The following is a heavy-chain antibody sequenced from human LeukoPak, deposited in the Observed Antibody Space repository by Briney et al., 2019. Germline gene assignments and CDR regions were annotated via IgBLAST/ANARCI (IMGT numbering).Heavy chain of an antibody. Sequence: GGALRLSCVASGFTFSSHGMNWVRQAPGEGLEWVSGIIPSGHTTDYADSARGRVTISRDNSRNTVYLQMNSLRAEDPAVYYCAKDDRWLQFCCWGQGTLVTVSA. CDR1: GFTFSSHG. J-gene: IGHJ4*02. CDR3: AKDDRWLQFCC. V-gene: IGHV3-23*01. CDR2: IIPSGHTT. D-gene: IGHD5-24*01.